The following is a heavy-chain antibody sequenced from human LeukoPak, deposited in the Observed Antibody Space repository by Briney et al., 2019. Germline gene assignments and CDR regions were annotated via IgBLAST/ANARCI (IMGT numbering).Heavy chain of an antibody. D-gene: IGHD2-15*01. CDR3: ARGTTYCSGGSRHVFRFDP. CDR2: INHSGST. CDR1: GGSFSGYY. J-gene: IGHJ5*02. Sequence: SETLSLTCAVYGGSFSGYYWSWIRQPPGKGLEWIGEINHSGSTNYNPSLKSRVTISVDTSKNQFSLKLSSVTAADTVVYYCARGTTYCSGGSRHVFRFDPWGQGTLVTVSS. V-gene: IGHV4-34*01.